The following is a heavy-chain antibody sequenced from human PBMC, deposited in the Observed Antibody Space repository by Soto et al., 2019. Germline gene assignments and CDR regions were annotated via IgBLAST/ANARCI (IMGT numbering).Heavy chain of an antibody. CDR1: GFTFGNAW. J-gene: IGHJ4*02. Sequence: GGSLRLSCAASGFTFGNAWMSWVRQAPGKGLEWVGRIKSKTDGGTTDYAAPVKGRFTISRDDSKNTLYLQMDSLRTEDTAVYYCTDIVATMGGYWGQGTLVTVSS. D-gene: IGHD5-12*01. CDR2: IKSKTDGGTT. CDR3: TDIVATMGGY. V-gene: IGHV3-15*01.